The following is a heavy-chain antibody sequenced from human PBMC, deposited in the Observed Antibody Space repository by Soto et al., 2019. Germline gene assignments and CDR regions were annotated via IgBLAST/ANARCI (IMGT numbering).Heavy chain of an antibody. CDR2: ISSSSSTI. V-gene: IGHV3-48*01. Sequence: GGSLRLSCAASGFTFSSYSMNWVRQAPGKGLEWVSYISSSSSTIYYADSVKGRFTISRDNAKNSLYLQMNSLRAEDTAVYYCARAINYDFWSGDDFDYWGQGTLVTVSS. CDR3: ARAINYDFWSGDDFDY. CDR1: GFTFSSYS. D-gene: IGHD3-3*01. J-gene: IGHJ4*02.